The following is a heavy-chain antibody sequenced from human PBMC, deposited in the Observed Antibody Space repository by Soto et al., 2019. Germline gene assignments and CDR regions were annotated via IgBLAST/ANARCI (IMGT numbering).Heavy chain of an antibody. CDR2: ISGSGGST. J-gene: IGHJ4*02. CDR1: GFTFSSYA. CDR3: AKARSMVRGVIKTYYFDY. Sequence: PGGSLRLSCAASGFTFSSYAMSWVRQAPGKGLEWVSAISGSGGSTYYADSVKGRFTISRDNSKNTLYLQMNSLRAEGTAVYYCAKARSMVRGVIKTYYFDYWGQGTLVTVSS. V-gene: IGHV3-23*01. D-gene: IGHD3-10*01.